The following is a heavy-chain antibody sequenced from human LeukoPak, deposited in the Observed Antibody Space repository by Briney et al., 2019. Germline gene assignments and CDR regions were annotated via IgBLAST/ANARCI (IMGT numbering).Heavy chain of an antibody. J-gene: IGHJ4*02. V-gene: IGHV3-72*01. Sequence: GGSLRLSCAASGFTFSDHFLDWVRQAPGKGLEWVGRSRNKAKSYTTEYAASVKGRFTISRDDLKNSLYLQMNSLKTEDTAVYYCARVGSVARSDYLDYWGQGTLVTVSS. CDR1: GFTFSDHF. D-gene: IGHD5-12*01. CDR2: SRNKAKSYTT. CDR3: ARVGSVARSDYLDY.